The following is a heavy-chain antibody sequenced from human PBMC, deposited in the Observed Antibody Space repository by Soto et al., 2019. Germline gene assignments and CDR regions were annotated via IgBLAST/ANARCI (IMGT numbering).Heavy chain of an antibody. V-gene: IGHV1-18*01. D-gene: IGHD4-4*01. J-gene: IGHJ5*02. CDR1: GYTFTSYG. CDR3: ARRLYSTVTTGWPHNWFDP. Sequence: QVQLVQSGAEVKKPGASVKVSCKASGYTFTSYGISWVRQAPGQGLEWMGWISAYNGNTNYAQKLQGRVTMTTDTSTSTAYMELRSLRSDDTAVYYCARRLYSTVTTGWPHNWFDPWGQGTLVTVSS. CDR2: ISAYNGNT.